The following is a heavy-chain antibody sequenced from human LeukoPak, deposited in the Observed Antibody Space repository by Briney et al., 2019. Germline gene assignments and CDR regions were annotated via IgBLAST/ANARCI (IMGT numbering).Heavy chain of an antibody. CDR2: ISATGGST. CDR3: AKGGYSSGWRNYFDY. CDR1: GFTFSSYG. Sequence: GGSLRLSCAASGFTFSSYGITWVRQAPGKGLEWVSTISATGGSTYYADSVKGRFTISRDNSKDTLYLQMNSLRAEDTAVYYCAKGGYSSGWRNYFDYWSQGALVTVSS. D-gene: IGHD6-19*01. V-gene: IGHV3-23*01. J-gene: IGHJ4*02.